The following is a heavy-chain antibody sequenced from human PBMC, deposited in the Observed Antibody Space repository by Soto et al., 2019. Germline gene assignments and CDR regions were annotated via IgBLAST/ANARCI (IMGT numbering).Heavy chain of an antibody. J-gene: IGHJ4*02. D-gene: IGHD6-13*01. V-gene: IGHV4-34*01. CDR1: GVSFSGYY. Sequence: ETLSLACSVYGVSFSGYYWSWIRQPPGKGLEWIGEINHSGSTNYNPSLKSRVTISVDTSKNQFSLKLSSVTAADTAVYYCAIIAAAGDFDYWGQGTLVTVYS. CDR2: INHSGST. CDR3: AIIAAAGDFDY.